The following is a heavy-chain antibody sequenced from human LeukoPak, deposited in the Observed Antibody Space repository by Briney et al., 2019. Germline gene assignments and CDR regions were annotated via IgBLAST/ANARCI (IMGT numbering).Heavy chain of an antibody. CDR1: RFTFSDSP. Sequence: GGSLRLSCAASRFTFSDSPMHWVRQVSGKGLEWVGRIRSKANSYATAYAASVKGRFTISRDDSKNTAYLQMNSLKIEDTAVYYCTRLGITMVMDVWGKGTTVTVSS. CDR3: TRLGITMVMDV. CDR2: IRSKANSYAT. J-gene: IGHJ6*04. D-gene: IGHD3-10*01. V-gene: IGHV3-73*01.